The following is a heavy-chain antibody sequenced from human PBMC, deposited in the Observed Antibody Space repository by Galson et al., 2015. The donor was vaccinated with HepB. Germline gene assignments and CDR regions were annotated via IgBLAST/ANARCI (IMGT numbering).Heavy chain of an antibody. Sequence: SLRLSCAASGFTFSSYGMHWVRQAPGKGLEWVAVIWYDGSNKYYADSVKGRFTISRDNSKNTLYLQMNSLRAEDTAVYYCARAYSSSSRPLEDDYYYGMDVWGQGTTVTVSS. D-gene: IGHD6-6*01. CDR3: ARAYSSSSRPLEDDYYYGMDV. J-gene: IGHJ6*02. CDR2: IWYDGSNK. CDR1: GFTFSSYG. V-gene: IGHV3-33*01.